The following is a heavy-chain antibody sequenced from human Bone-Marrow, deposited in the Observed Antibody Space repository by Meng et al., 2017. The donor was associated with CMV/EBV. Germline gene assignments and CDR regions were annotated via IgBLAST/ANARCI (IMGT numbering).Heavy chain of an antibody. CDR3: ASQAAATITGFDY. V-gene: IGHV4-59*01. CDR1: GGSISSYY. J-gene: IGHJ4*02. D-gene: IGHD6-13*01. Sequence: SETLSLTCTVSGGSISSYYWSWIPQPPGKGLEWIGYIYYSGSTNYNPSLKSRVTISVDTSKNQFSLKLSSVTAADTAVYYCASQAAATITGFDYWGQGTLVTVSS. CDR2: IYYSGST.